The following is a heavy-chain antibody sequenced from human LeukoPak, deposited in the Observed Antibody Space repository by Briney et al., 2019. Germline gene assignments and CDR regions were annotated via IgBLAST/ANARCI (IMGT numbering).Heavy chain of an antibody. D-gene: IGHD3-22*01. J-gene: IGHJ5*02. CDR3: ARRGYYYDSSYRLGFDP. CDR1: GGSISSSSYY. Sequence: SETLSFTCTVSGGSISSSSYYWGWIRQPPGKGLEWIGSIYYSGSTYYNPSLKSRVTISVDTSKNQFSLKLSSVTAADTAVYYCARRGYYYDSSYRLGFDPWGQGTLVTVSS. CDR2: IYYSGST. V-gene: IGHV4-39*07.